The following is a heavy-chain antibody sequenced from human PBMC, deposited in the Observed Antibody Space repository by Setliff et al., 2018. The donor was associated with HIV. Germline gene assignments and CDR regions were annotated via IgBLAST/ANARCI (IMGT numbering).Heavy chain of an antibody. CDR3: VRAAAGLDI. J-gene: IGHJ4*02. V-gene: IGHV3-48*01. CDR2: ISSDSRTT. CDR1: GFSLSTYS. D-gene: IGHD3-16*01. Sequence: PGGSLRLSCIASGFSLSTYSMNWVRQAPGKGLEWISYISSDSRTTYYADSVKGRFTISRDDAKTSLYLQMNSLRAEDTAVYYCVRAAAGLDIWSQKILVTVSS.